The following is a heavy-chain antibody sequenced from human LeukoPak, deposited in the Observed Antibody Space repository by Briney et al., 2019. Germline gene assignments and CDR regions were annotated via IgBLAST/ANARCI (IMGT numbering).Heavy chain of an antibody. CDR1: GFTFSDYY. V-gene: IGHV3-11*04. Sequence: PGGSLRLSCAASGFTFSDYYMSWIRQAPGKGLEWVSYISSSGSTIYYADSVKGRFTISRDNAKNSLYLQMNSLRAEDTAVYYCAREGVEVVAATQLGYYYYMDVWGKGTTVTVSS. D-gene: IGHD2-15*01. CDR3: AREGVEVVAATQLGYYYYMDV. CDR2: ISSSGSTI. J-gene: IGHJ6*03.